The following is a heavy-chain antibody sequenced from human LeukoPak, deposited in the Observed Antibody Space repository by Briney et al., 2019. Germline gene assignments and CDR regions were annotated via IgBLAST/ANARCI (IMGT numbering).Heavy chain of an antibody. CDR1: GFIFSTYG. CDR3: AKGGGYGSGTYSED. V-gene: IGHV3-23*01. D-gene: IGHD3-10*01. Sequence: GGSLRLSCAASGFIFSTYGMTWFRQAPGRGLEWVSGISGSGLNTYYADSVRGRFTSSRDNSESMLYLQMNSLRAEDTAVYYCAKGGGYGSGTYSEDWGQGILVTVSS. CDR2: ISGSGLNT. J-gene: IGHJ4*02.